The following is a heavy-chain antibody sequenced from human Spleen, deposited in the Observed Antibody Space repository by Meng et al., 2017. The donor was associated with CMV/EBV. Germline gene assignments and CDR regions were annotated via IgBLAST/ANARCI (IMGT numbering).Heavy chain of an antibody. V-gene: IGHV1-8*01. CDR3: ARRVSRGVIFGFDP. D-gene: IGHD3-10*01. Sequence: KASGYTFTSYDINWVRQATGQGLEWMGWMNPNSGNTGYAQKFQGRVTMTRNTSISTAYMELSSLRSEDTAVYYCARRVSRGVIFGFDPWGQGTLVTVSS. CDR1: GYTFTSYD. J-gene: IGHJ5*02. CDR2: MNPNSGNT.